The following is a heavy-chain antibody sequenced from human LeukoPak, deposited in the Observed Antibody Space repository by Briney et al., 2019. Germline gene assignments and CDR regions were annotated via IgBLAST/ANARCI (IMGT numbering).Heavy chain of an antibody. CDR2: ITRSSSAR. CDR1: GFTFSSYS. Sequence: GGSLRLSCAASGFTFSSYSMNWVRQAPGEGLEWVSYITRSSSARYYADSVKGRFTISRDNAKNSLYLRMNSLRAEDTAVYYCATQWELHPAFCGQGTLVTVSS. J-gene: IGHJ4*02. V-gene: IGHV3-48*01. D-gene: IGHD1-26*01. CDR3: ATQWELHPAF.